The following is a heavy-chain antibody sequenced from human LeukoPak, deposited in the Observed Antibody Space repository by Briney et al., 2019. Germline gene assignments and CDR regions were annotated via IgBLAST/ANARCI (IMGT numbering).Heavy chain of an antibody. Sequence: GASVKVSCKASGYTFTSYDINWVRQATGQGLEWMGWMNPNSGNTGYAQKFQGRVTITRNTSISTAYMELSSLRSEDTAVYYCARFGGDYAGGSNWFDPWGQGTLVTVSS. CDR2: MNPNSGNT. V-gene: IGHV1-8*03. J-gene: IGHJ5*02. D-gene: IGHD4-17*01. CDR1: GYTFTSYD. CDR3: ARFGGDYAGGSNWFDP.